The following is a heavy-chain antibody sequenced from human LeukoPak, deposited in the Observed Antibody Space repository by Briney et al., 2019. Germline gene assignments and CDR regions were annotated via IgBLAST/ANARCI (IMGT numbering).Heavy chain of an antibody. CDR2: IYYSGST. V-gene: IGHV4-59*08. Sequence: SETLSLTCTVSGGSISSYYWSWIRQPPGKGLEWIGYIYYSGSTNYNPSLKSRVTISVDTSKNQFSLKLSSVTAADTAVYYCARLLIAAAGKTFDYWGQGTLVTVPS. CDR3: ARLLIAAAGKTFDY. CDR1: GGSISSYY. J-gene: IGHJ4*02. D-gene: IGHD6-13*01.